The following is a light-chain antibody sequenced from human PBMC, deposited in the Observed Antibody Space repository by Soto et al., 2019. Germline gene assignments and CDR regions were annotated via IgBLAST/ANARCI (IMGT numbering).Light chain of an antibody. Sequence: TQSPGTMSLSPGERATLSCRASQTIGTYVNWYRQKSGAAPELLIYDASTLQSGVPSRFRGGASGTDFTLTISSLQLDDFATYYCQQSYNTPLTFGQGTKVDIK. CDR2: DAS. CDR1: QTIGTY. J-gene: IGKJ1*01. V-gene: IGKV1-39*01. CDR3: QQSYNTPLT.